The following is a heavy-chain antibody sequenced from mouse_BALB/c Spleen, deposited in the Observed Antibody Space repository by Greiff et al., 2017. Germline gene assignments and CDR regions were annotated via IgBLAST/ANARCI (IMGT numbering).Heavy chain of an antibody. D-gene: IGHD1-1*02. CDR2: IDPANGNT. J-gene: IGHJ4*01. Sequence: EVQGVESGAELVKPGASVKLSCTASGFNIKDTYMHWVKQRPEQGLEWIGRIDPANGNTKYDPKFQGKATITADTSSNTAYLQLSSLTSEDTAVYYCASYAPIWDAMDYWGQGTSVTVSS. V-gene: IGHV14-3*02. CDR3: ASYAPIWDAMDY. CDR1: GFNIKDTY.